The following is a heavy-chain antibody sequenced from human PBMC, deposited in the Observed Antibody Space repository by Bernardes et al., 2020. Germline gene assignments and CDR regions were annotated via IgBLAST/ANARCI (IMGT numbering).Heavy chain of an antibody. D-gene: IGHD4-17*01. CDR2: IYNSGST. V-gene: IGHV4-31*03. CDR3: ARDGAVTYDWYFDL. J-gene: IGHJ2*01. Sequence: SETLSLTCTVSGASIRSGGYYWNWIRQRPGKGLEWIGHIYNSGSTYYNPSLKGRVSISADTSENQFSLNLSSVTAADTAVYYCARDGAVTYDWYFDLWGRGTLVSVSS. CDR1: GASIRSGGYY.